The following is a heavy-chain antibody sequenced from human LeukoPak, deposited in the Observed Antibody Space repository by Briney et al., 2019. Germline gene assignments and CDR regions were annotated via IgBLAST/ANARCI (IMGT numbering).Heavy chain of an antibody. V-gene: IGHV3-53*01. CDR3: ARDVYTGRYYLDY. J-gene: IGHJ4*02. D-gene: IGHD1-26*01. Sequence: GGSLRLSCAASGFTVSSNYMSWVRQAPGKRLEWVSVTYSSGSTYYADSVKGRFTISRDNSKSTLDLQMNSLRAEDTAVYYCARDVYTGRYYLDYWGQGTLVTVSS. CDR2: TYSSGST. CDR1: GFTVSSNY.